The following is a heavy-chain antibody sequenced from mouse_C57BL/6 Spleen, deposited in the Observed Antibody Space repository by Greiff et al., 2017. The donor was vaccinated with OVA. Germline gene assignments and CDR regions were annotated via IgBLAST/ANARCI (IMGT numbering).Heavy chain of an antibody. CDR1: GYTFTDYE. CDR3: TRLYSYFDY. CDR2: IDPETGGT. J-gene: IGHJ2*01. V-gene: IGHV1-15*01. Sequence: QVQLQQSGAELVRPGVSVTLSCKASGYTFTDYEMHWVKQTPVHGLEWIGAIDPETGGTAYNQKFKGKAILTADKSSSTAYMELRSLTSEDSAVYYCTRLYSYFDYWGQGTTLTVSS.